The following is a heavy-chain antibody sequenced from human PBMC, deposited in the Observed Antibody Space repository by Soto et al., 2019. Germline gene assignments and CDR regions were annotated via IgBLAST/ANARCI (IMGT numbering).Heavy chain of an antibody. Sequence: GGSLRLSCAASGFTFSSYWMHWVRQAPGKGLVWVSRINSDGSSTSYADSVKGRFTISRDNAKNTLYLQMNSLRAEDTAVYYCARDQAGYYDFWSGYYYYGMDVWGQGTTVTVSS. CDR2: INSDGSST. CDR3: ARDQAGYYDFWSGYYYYGMDV. V-gene: IGHV3-74*01. D-gene: IGHD3-3*01. J-gene: IGHJ6*02. CDR1: GFTFSSYW.